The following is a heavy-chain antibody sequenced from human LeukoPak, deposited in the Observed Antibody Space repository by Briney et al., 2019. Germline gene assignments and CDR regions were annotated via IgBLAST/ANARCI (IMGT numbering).Heavy chain of an antibody. D-gene: IGHD5-12*01. Sequence: GGSLRLSCAVSGFTVGSNFMSWVRQAPGKGLEWVSVIHSGGDTYYADSVIGRFSISRDNSKNTLYLQMNSLRSEDTAVYYCWLHYGLDVWGQGTTVTVSS. J-gene: IGHJ6*02. CDR1: GFTVGSNF. V-gene: IGHV3-53*01. CDR3: WLHYGLDV. CDR2: IHSGGDT.